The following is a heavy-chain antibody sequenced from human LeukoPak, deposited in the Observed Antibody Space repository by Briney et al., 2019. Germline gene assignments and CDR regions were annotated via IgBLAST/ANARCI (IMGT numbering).Heavy chain of an antibody. CDR2: ISSNGGTT. D-gene: IGHD2/OR15-2a*01. CDR3: ARGRIIRGTSSSYYGMDV. V-gene: IGHV3-64*01. Sequence: AGGSLRLSCAASGFTFSSYVMHWVRQAPGKGLEYVSGISSNGGTTYYANSVEGRFTISRDNSKNTLPLQMGSLRVEDMAVYYCARGRIIRGTSSSYYGMDVWGQGTTVTVSS. CDR1: GFTFSSYV. J-gene: IGHJ6*02.